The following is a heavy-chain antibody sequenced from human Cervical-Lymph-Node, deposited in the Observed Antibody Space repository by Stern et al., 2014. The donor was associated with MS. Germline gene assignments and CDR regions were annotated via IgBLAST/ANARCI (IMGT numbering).Heavy chain of an antibody. J-gene: IGHJ6*02. CDR3: ARPPPRRKWDDPNYGMDV. V-gene: IGHV5-51*03. CDR2: IYPDDSDI. D-gene: IGHD1-1*01. CDR1: GYTFTNNW. Sequence: EVQLVQSGAEVKKPGESLKISCKGSGYTFTNNWIAWVRQMPGKGLEWMGIIYPDDSDIRYSPSLQGQVTISADKSISTASLQWSSRKAADGAVYYCARPPPRRKWDDPNYGMDVWGQGTTVTVSS.